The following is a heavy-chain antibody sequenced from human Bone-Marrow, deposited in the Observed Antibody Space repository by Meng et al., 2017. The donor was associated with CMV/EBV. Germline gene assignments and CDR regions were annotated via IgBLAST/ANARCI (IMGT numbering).Heavy chain of an antibody. CDR1: FTFSDYY. CDR2: IGGSGGST. D-gene: IGHD3-22*01. Sequence: FTFSDYYMSWIRQPPGKGLEWVSTIGGSGGSTYYADSVKGRFTISRDNSKNTLYLLMNSLRAEDTAVYYCAKVAIPTYYYDRSGYYWGQGALVTVSS. V-gene: IGHV3-23*01. J-gene: IGHJ4*02. CDR3: AKVAIPTYYYDRSGYY.